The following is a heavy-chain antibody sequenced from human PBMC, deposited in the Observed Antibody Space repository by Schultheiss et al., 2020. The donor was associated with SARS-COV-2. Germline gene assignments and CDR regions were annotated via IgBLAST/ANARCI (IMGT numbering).Heavy chain of an antibody. CDR1: GGSISSGSYY. CDR3: AREGGGSSWYVH. J-gene: IGHJ5*02. D-gene: IGHD6-13*01. V-gene: IGHV4-61*02. Sequence: SETLSLTCTVSGGSISSGSYYWSWIRQPAGKGLEWIGRIYTSGSTNYNPSLKSRVTISVDTSKNQFSLKLSSVTAADTAVYYCAREGGGSSWYVHWGQGTLVTVSS. CDR2: IYTSGST.